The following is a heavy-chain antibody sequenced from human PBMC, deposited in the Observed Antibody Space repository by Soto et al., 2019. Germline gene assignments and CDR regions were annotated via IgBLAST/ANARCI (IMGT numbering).Heavy chain of an antibody. J-gene: IGHJ4*02. V-gene: IGHV1-18*01. D-gene: IGHD1-7*01. Sequence: QVQLVQSGGEVKKPGAAVKVSCKTSGYTFTSNGIAWVRQAPGQGLEWMGWMSGYNGRPKLAQKFQGRVTMTMDTSTTTGHMELRSLSADDTAVYYCVRDKDGELVEHWGQGTLVTVTS. CDR2: MSGYNGRP. CDR1: GYTFTSNG. CDR3: VRDKDGELVEH.